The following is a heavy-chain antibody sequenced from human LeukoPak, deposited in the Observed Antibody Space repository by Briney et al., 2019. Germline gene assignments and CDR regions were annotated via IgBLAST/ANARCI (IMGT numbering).Heavy chain of an antibody. D-gene: IGHD3-10*01. CDR2: INSDGSST. V-gene: IGHV3-74*01. J-gene: IGHJ3*02. CDR1: GFTFSSYW. Sequence: GGSLRLSCAASGFTFSSYWMHWVRHAPGKGLVWVSRINSDGSSTSYADSVKGRFTISRDNAKNTLYLQMNSLRAEDTAVYYCARARNYYYGSGSYYLFAFDSWGQGQWSPSLQ. CDR3: ARARNYYYGSGSYYLFAFDS.